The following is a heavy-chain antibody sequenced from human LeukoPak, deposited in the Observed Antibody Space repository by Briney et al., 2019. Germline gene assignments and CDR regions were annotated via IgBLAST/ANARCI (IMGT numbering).Heavy chain of an antibody. CDR2: IYYSGST. J-gene: IGHJ3*02. CDR3: ARTNAFDI. Sequence: SETLSLTCTVSGGSISTYYWSWMRQPPGRGLEWIGYIYYSGSTNHNPSLKSRVTISVDKSKNQFSLKLSSVTAADTAVYYCARTNAFDIWGQGTMVTVSS. V-gene: IGHV4-59*08. CDR1: GGSISTYY.